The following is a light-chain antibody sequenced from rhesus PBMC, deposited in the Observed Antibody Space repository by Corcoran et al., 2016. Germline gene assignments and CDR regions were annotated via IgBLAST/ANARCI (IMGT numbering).Light chain of an antibody. J-gene: IGKJ1*01. Sequence: DIQMTQSPSSLSASVGDTVTITCRASQDNSSYLNWFQQKPGKAPNLLIYDASSLQSGVPSRFSGCGSGTVFTLTISRLQPEGFATFFCLHHNNCPWTFGQGTKVEIK. CDR2: DAS. CDR3: LHHNNCPWT. CDR1: QDNSSY. V-gene: IGKV1-28*03.